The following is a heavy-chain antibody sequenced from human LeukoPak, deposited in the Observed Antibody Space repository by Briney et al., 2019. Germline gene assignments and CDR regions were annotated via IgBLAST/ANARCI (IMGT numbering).Heavy chain of an antibody. CDR2: IYYSGST. CDR1: GGSISSYY. CDR3: ASIVVVPAAMGGWFDP. J-gene: IGHJ5*02. V-gene: IGHV4-59*01. Sequence: SETLSLTCTVSGGSISSYYWSWIRQPPGKGLEWIGYIYYSGSTNYNPSLKSRVTISVDTSKNQFSLKLSSVTAADTAVYYCASIVVVPAAMGGWFDPWGQGTLVTVSS. D-gene: IGHD2-2*01.